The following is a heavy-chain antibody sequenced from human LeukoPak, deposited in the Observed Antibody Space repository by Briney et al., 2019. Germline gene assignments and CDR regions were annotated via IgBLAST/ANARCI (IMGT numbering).Heavy chain of an antibody. CDR2: ISAYNGNT. CDR1: GYTFTSYG. Sequence: ASVKVSCKASGYTFTSYGISWVRQAPGQGREWMGWISAYNGNTNYAQKLQGRVTMTTDTSTSTAYMELRSLRSNDTAVYYCAREPPKDYYGSGSYQGAWGQGTLVTVSS. CDR3: AREPPKDYYGSGSYQGA. D-gene: IGHD3-10*01. J-gene: IGHJ5*02. V-gene: IGHV1-18*01.